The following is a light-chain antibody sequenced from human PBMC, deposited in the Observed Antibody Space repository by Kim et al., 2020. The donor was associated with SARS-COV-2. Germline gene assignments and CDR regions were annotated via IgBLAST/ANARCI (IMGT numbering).Light chain of an antibody. V-gene: IGKV3-15*01. CDR1: QSVSSN. CDR3: QQYKNWPPLYT. J-gene: IGKJ2*01. CDR2: GAS. Sequence: EIVMTQSPATLSVSPGERATLSCRASQSVSSNLAWYQQRPGQAPRLLIHGASTRATGIPARFSGRGSGTEFTLTISSLQSEDFAVYYCQQYKNWPPLYTFGQGTKLEIK.